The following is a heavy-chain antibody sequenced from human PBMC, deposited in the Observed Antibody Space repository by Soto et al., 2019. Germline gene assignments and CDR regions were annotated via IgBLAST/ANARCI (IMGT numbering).Heavy chain of an antibody. Sequence: SGPTLVNPTQPLTLTCTLSGFSLTTSGVGVGWIRQPPGKALEWLGFIYWNDDKRYSPSLKSRLTITKDNSQNQVVLTMTNMDPGDTATHYCAKSGSSGWYGWFDPWGQGTLVTVSS. CDR3: AKSGSSGWYGWFDP. J-gene: IGHJ5*02. D-gene: IGHD6-19*01. CDR2: IYWNDDK. V-gene: IGHV2-5*01. CDR1: GFSLTTSGVG.